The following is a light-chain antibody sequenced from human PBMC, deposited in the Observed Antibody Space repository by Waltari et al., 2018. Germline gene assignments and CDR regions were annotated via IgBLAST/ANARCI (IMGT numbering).Light chain of an antibody. CDR1: QRIATY. CDR3: QQSYSMFALT. CDR2: AAS. Sequence: DIQMTQSPSSLSASVGDRVTITCRASQRIATYLSWYQQKPGKDPKFLIYAASGLQSGVPSRFSGSGSGTDFTLTISSLQPEDFATYYCQQSYSMFALTFGGGTKVEIK. J-gene: IGKJ4*01. V-gene: IGKV1-39*01.